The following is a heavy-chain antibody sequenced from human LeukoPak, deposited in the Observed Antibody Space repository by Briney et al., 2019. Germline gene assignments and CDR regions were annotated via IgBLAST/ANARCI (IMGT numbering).Heavy chain of an antibody. V-gene: IGHV1-69*01. CDR2: IIPIFGTA. CDR3: ARGLFSVELFDY. Sequence: SVKDSCKASGGTFSSYAISWVRQAPGQGLEWMGGIIPIFGTANYAQKFQGRVTITADESTSTAYMELSSLRSEDTAVYYCARGLFSVELFDYWGQGTLVTVSS. J-gene: IGHJ4*02. CDR1: GGTFSSYA. D-gene: IGHD1-7*01.